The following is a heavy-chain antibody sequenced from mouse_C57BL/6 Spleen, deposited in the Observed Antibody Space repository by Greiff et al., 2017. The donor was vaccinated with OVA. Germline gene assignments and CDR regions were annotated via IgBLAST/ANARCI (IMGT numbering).Heavy chain of an antibody. CDR3: ALDSSGYVKAY. V-gene: IGHV1-53*01. D-gene: IGHD3-2*02. CDR2: INPSNGGT. Sequence: QVHVKQPGTELVKPGASVKLSCKASGYTFTSYWMHWVKQRPGQGLEWIGNINPSNGGTNYNEKFKSKATLTVDKSSSTAYMQLSSLTSEDSAVYYCALDSSGYVKAYWGQGTLVTVSA. CDR1: GYTFTSYW. J-gene: IGHJ3*01.